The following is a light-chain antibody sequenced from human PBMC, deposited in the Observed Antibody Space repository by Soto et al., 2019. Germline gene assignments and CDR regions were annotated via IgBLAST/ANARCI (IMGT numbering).Light chain of an antibody. CDR3: QQRSNWPLMYT. CDR1: KSVSSY. J-gene: IGKJ2*01. CDR2: DAS. Sequence: EIVLTQSPATLSLSPGERATLSCRASKSVSSYFAWYQQKPGQAPRLLIYDASNRATAIPARFSGSGSGTDFTLTISSLEPEDFADYYCQQRSNWPLMYTFGQGTKLEIK. V-gene: IGKV3-11*01.